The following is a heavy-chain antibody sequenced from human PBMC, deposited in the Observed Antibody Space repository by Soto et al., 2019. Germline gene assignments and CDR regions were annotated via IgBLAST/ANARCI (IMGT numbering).Heavy chain of an antibody. CDR3: ARGGDYGDYADYYYYYMDV. D-gene: IGHD4-17*01. V-gene: IGHV3-48*01. Sequence: SSSSSTIYYADSVKGRFTISRDNAKNSLYLQMNSLRAEDTAVYYCARGGDYGDYADYYYYYMDVWGKGTTVTVSS. CDR2: SSSSSTI. J-gene: IGHJ6*03.